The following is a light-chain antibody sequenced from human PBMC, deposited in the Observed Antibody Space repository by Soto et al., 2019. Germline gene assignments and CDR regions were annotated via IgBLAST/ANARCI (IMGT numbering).Light chain of an antibody. V-gene: IGKV2-24*01. J-gene: IGKJ1*01. Sequence: DIVMTQTPLSSPVTLGQPASISCRSSQSLVHNDGSTYLSWLLQRPGQPPRLLIYNISNGFSGVPDRFSGSGAGTDFTLKISRVEAEDVGVYYCIQATPIPWTFGQGTQVEIK. CDR2: NIS. CDR1: QSLVHNDGSTY. CDR3: IQATPIPWT.